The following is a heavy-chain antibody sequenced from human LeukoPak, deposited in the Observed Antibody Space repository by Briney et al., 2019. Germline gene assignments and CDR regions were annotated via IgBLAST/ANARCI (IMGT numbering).Heavy chain of an antibody. J-gene: IGHJ4*02. CDR3: ARLSFDSSSFLDY. D-gene: IGHD6-13*01. V-gene: IGHV4-39*01. CDR2: MYYSGIT. Sequence: PSETLSLTCTVSGGSISSSSYYWGWIRQPPGKGLEWIGTMYYSGITYYNPSLKSRVTISVDTSKNQFSLKLSSVTAADTAVYYCARLSFDSSSFLDYWGQGTLVTVSS. CDR1: GGSISSSSYY.